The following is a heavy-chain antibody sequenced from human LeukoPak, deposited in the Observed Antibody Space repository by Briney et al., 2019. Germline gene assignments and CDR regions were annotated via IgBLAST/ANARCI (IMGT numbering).Heavy chain of an antibody. V-gene: IGHV4-39*01. Sequence: SETLSLTCTVSGGSISSSNYYWGWIRQPPGKGLEWIGSITYSGSTYYNPSLKSRITISVDTSKNQFSPKVNSVTAADTAMYYCARWHSSGYLDGFYFDYWGQGALVTVSS. D-gene: IGHD3-22*01. CDR3: ARWHSSGYLDGFYFDY. CDR1: GGSISSSNYY. J-gene: IGHJ4*02. CDR2: ITYSGST.